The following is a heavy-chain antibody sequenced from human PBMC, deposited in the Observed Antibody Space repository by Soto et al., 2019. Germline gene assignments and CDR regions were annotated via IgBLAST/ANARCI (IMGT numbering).Heavy chain of an antibody. J-gene: IGHJ3*02. V-gene: IGHV4-34*01. CDR2: IYHSGST. Sequence: QVQLQQWGAGLLKPSETLSLTCAVYGGSFSGYYWSWIRQPPGKGLEWIVEIYHSGSTNYNPSLKSSVTISVDTSKNHFSLRLSSVTAADPAVYYCARGPKSAWAFDIWGQGTMVTVSS. CDR3: ARGPKSAWAFDI. CDR1: GGSFSGYY.